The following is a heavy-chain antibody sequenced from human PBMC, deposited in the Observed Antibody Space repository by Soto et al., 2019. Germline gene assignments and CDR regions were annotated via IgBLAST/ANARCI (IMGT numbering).Heavy chain of an antibody. Sequence: EVQLVESGGGLVQPGGSLRLSCAASGFTFRSYWMHWVRQAPGKGLVWVSRINSDGSTTNYADSVKGRFTISRDNAKNTVYLQMNSLRAEDTAVYYCASDLSPAIGDYWGQGTLVTVSS. V-gene: IGHV3-74*01. J-gene: IGHJ4*02. CDR2: INSDGSTT. D-gene: IGHD2-21*02. CDR3: ASDLSPAIGDY. CDR1: GFTFRSYW.